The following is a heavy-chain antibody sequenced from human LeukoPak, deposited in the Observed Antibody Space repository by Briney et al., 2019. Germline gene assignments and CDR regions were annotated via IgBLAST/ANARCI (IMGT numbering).Heavy chain of an antibody. D-gene: IGHD5-18*01. CDR1: GFTFSSYS. V-gene: IGHV3-21*01. CDR2: IISSSSTYI. CDR3: ARDAVDTANAV. J-gene: IGHJ6*02. Sequence: GGSLRLSCAASGFTFSSYSMNWVRQAPGKGLEWVSSIISSSSTYIYYADSVRGRFTISKDNAKNSLYLQMNSLRAEDTAVYYCARDAVDTANAVWGQGTTVTVSS.